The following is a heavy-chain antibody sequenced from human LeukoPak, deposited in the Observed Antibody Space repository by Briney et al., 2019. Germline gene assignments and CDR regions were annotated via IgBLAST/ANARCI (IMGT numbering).Heavy chain of an antibody. Sequence: GGSLRLSCAASGFTFSIYWMTWVRQAPGKGLEWLAKIKQDGSEKNYVDSVKGRFTISRDNAKNSLYLQMDSLRAEDTAVYYCARDAGNSGYDLLDYWGQGTLVTVS. CDR1: GFTFSIYW. CDR3: ARDAGNSGYDLLDY. J-gene: IGHJ4*02. D-gene: IGHD5-12*01. CDR2: IKQDGSEK. V-gene: IGHV3-7*01.